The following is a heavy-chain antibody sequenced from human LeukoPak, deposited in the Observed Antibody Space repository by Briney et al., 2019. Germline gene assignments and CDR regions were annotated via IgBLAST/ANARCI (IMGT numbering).Heavy chain of an antibody. CDR3: ARDRLEGYYYGMDV. CDR1: GGSISSGDYY. CDR2: IYYSGST. J-gene: IGHJ6*04. D-gene: IGHD6-25*01. Sequence: SQTLSLTCTVSGGSISSGDYYWSWIRQPPGKGLEWIGYIYYSGSTYYNPSLKNRVTISVDTSKNQFSLKLSSVTAADTAVYYCARDRLEGYYYGMDVWGKGTTVTVSS. V-gene: IGHV4-30-4*01.